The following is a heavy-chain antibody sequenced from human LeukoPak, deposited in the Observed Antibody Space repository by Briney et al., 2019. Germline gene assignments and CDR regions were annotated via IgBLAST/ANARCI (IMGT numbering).Heavy chain of an antibody. CDR2: ISWNSGSI. D-gene: IGHD5/OR15-5a*01. V-gene: IGHV3-9*01. CDR3: AKDIGVSRKGAFDI. J-gene: IGHJ3*02. CDR1: GFTFDDYA. Sequence: PGGSLRLSCAASGFTFDDYAMHWVRQAPGKGLEWVSGISWNSGSIGYADSVKGRFTISRDNAKNSLYLQMNSLRAEDTALYYCAKDIGVSRKGAFDIWGQGTMVTVSS.